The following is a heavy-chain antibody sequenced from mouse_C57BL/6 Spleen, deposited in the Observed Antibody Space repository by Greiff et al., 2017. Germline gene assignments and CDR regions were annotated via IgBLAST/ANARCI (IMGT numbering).Heavy chain of an antibody. CDR3: VREGAAGSLAWFSY. CDR1: GFTFNTYA. D-gene: IGHD2-2*01. Sequence: EVMLVESGGGLVQPKGSLKLSCAASGFTFNTYAMHWVRQAPGKGLEWVARIRSKSSNYATYYADSVKDRFNISRDDSQSMLYLQMNNLKTEDTAMYYCVREGAAGSLAWFSYWGHGPLVTVSA. V-gene: IGHV10-3*01. CDR2: IRSKSSNYAT. J-gene: IGHJ3*01.